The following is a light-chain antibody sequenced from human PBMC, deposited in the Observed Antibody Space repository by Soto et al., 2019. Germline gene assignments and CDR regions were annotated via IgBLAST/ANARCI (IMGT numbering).Light chain of an antibody. V-gene: IGKV3-15*01. CDR3: QRYNNWPRT. CDR2: GAS. J-gene: IGKJ1*01. Sequence: EIVMTQSPATLSLSPGERATLSCRASQSVSSNLAWYQQKPGQAPRLLIYGASTRATGSPARFSGSGSGTEFNLTISSLQSEHFAVYYCQRYNNWPRTFGQGTKVEIK. CDR1: QSVSSN.